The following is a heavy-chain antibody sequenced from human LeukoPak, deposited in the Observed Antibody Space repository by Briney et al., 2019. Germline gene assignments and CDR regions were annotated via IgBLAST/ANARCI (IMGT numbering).Heavy chain of an antibody. CDR2: IYYSGST. CDR3: ARDQGNYDSSGYNAFDI. D-gene: IGHD3-22*01. CDR1: GGSISSYY. Sequence: SETLSLTCTVSGGSISSYYWSWLRQPPGKGLEWIGYIYYSGSTNYNPSLKSRVTISVDTSKNQFSLKLTSVTAADTAVYYCARDQGNYDSSGYNAFDIWGQGTMVTVSS. J-gene: IGHJ3*02. V-gene: IGHV4-59*01.